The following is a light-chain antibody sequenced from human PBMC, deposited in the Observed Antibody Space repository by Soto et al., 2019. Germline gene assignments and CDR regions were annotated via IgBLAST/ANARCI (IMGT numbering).Light chain of an antibody. Sequence: EIVLTQSPGTLSLSPGERAILSCKASQIVGGNKITWYQRKSGQAPRLLIYGASYRPSGIPDRFSGSGSGTDFTLTISRLEPEDFAVYYCQQSGSFPGTFDQGTQVEVK. J-gene: IGKJ1*01. CDR3: QQSGSFPGT. CDR2: GAS. CDR1: QIVGGNK. V-gene: IGKV3-20*01.